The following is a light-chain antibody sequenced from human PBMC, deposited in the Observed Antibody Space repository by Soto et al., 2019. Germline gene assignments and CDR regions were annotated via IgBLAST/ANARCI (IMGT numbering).Light chain of an antibody. CDR2: EVT. V-gene: IGLV2-14*01. CDR1: SSDVGGYNY. CDR3: SSYTNSDTWV. Sequence: QSVLTPPASVSGSPGQSITISCTGTSSDVGGYNYVSWYQQHPGQVPKLTIYEVTNRPSGVSSRFFGSKSGNTASPTISGLQAEDEADYYCSSYTNSDTWVFGGGTKLTVL. J-gene: IGLJ3*02.